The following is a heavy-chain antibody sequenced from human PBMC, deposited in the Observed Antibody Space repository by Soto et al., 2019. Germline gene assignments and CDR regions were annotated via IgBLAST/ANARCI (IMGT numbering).Heavy chain of an antibody. D-gene: IGHD1-26*01. CDR1: GGSLSSSSYY. CDR2: IYYSGST. J-gene: IGHJ6*02. CDR3: ARHTGGSSSASVYYYGMDV. Sequence: PSVTMCLTCAVSGGSLSSSSYYWGWIRQPPGKGLEWIGSIYYSGSTYYNPSLKSRVTISVDTSKNQFSLKLSSVTAADTAVYYCARHTGGSSSASVYYYGMDVWGQGTTVTVSS. V-gene: IGHV4-39*01.